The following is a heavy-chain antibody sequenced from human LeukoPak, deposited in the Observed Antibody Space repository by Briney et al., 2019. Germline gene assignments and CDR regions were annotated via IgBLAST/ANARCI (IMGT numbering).Heavy chain of an antibody. D-gene: IGHD4/OR15-4a*01. CDR3: AKGKWGLTINNFDV. CDR1: GFTFNSYA. V-gene: IGHV3-48*03. Sequence: GDSLRLSCAASGFTFNSYAMNWVRQAPGKGLEWLSFISTTGSTIYQADSVKGRFTISRDNANNSLYLEMNSLRVEDTAIYYCAKGKWGLTINNFDVWGQGTMVTVSS. J-gene: IGHJ3*01. CDR2: ISTTGSTI.